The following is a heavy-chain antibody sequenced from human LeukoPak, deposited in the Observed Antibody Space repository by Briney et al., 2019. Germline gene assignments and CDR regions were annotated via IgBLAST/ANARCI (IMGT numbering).Heavy chain of an antibody. CDR3: VRPTSGSRAGY. V-gene: IGHV3-21*01. J-gene: IGHJ4*02. CDR1: GFTFSIYS. D-gene: IGHD1-26*01. Sequence: GGSLRLSCAASGFTFSIYSMNWVRQAPGKGLEWVSSISSTYSYIYYADSVKGRFTISRDNAKNSLYLQMNSLRAEDTAVYYCVRPTSGSRAGYWGQGTLVTVSS. CDR2: ISSTYSYI.